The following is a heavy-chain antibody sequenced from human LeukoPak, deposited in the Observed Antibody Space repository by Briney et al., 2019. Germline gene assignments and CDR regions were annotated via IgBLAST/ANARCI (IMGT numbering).Heavy chain of an antibody. D-gene: IGHD2-2*01. V-gene: IGHV4-4*08. J-gene: IGHJ6*03. Sequence: SETLSLTCTVSGGSISYYYWSWIRQPPGKGLEWIGRIYTSGSTNYNPSLKSRVTISVDTSKNQFSLKLSSVTAADTAVYYCARYCSSTSCYPPMDVWGKGTTVTVSS. CDR2: IYTSGST. CDR1: GGSISYYY. CDR3: ARYCSSTSCYPPMDV.